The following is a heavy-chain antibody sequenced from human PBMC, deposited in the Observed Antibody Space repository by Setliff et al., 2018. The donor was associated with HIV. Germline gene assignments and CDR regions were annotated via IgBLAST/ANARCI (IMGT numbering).Heavy chain of an antibody. CDR2: IYHHGTT. J-gene: IGHJ6*02. V-gene: IGHV4-38-2*01. D-gene: IGHD4-17*01. CDR3: ARGGPTVAFGMDV. CDR1: GYSISSGYY. Sequence: SETLFLTCAVSGYSISSGYYWGWIRQPPGKGLEWIGNIYHHGTTYYYPSLKGRVTISLDTSNNQFSLNLNSVTAADTAVYYCARGGPTVAFGMDVWGQGTTVTVSS.